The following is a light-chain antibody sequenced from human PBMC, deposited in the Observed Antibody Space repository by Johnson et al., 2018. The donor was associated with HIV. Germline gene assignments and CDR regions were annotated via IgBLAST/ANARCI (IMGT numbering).Light chain of an antibody. CDR3: GPWDSSLVAYV. CDR2: ENN. CDR1: SSNIGNNY. V-gene: IGLV1-51*02. J-gene: IGLJ1*01. Sequence: QSVLTQPPSVSAAPGQKVTISCSGSSSNIGNNYVSWFQHLPGTAPKLLIYENNKRTSGIPDRFSASKSGTSATLGITGLQPGDEADYYGGPWDSSLVAYVFGTGTNVTVL.